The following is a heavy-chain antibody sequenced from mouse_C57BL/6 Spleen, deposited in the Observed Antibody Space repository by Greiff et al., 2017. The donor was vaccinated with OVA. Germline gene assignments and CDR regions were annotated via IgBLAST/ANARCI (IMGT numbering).Heavy chain of an antibody. CDR3: ARRGNYGPFAY. D-gene: IGHD2-1*01. CDR2: IHPNSGST. J-gene: IGHJ3*01. Sequence: QVQLQQPGAELVKPGASVKLSCKASGYTFTSYWMHWVKQRPGQGLEWIGMIHPNSGSTNYNEKFKSKATLTVDKSSSTAYMQLSSLTSEGSAVYYCARRGNYGPFAYWGQGTLVTVSA. V-gene: IGHV1-64*01. CDR1: GYTFTSYW.